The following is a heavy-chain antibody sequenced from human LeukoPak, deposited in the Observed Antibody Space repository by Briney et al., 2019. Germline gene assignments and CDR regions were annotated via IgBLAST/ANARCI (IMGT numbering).Heavy chain of an antibody. D-gene: IGHD1-1*01. CDR3: ARVTTGTVDY. J-gene: IGHJ4*02. Sequence: SETLSLTCTVSGGSINSSSYYYCGWIRQPPGKGLEWIGYISYSGSTNYHPSLKSRVTISVDLSKNQFSLKLNSVTAADTAVYYCARVTTGTVDYWGQGTLVTVSS. CDR1: GGSINSSSYYY. CDR2: ISYSGST. V-gene: IGHV4-61*05.